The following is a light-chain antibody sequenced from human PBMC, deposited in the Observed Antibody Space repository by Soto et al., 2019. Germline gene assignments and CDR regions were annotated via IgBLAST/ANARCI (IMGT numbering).Light chain of an antibody. CDR3: QQSLKSPWT. V-gene: IGKV3-20*01. CDR1: QGVSRGY. J-gene: IGKJ1*01. CDR2: GVS. Sequence: EIVLTQSPGTLSLSPGERATLSCRASQGVSRGYLAWYHQKPGRAPRLLIYGVSSRATGTPDRFSGSGSGSDFTLTISRLEPEDVAVYYCQQSLKSPWTFGQGTKVDIK.